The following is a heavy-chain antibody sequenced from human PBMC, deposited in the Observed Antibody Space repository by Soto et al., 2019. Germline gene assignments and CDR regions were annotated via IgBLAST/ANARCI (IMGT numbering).Heavy chain of an antibody. D-gene: IGHD3-3*01. V-gene: IGHV4-61*01. CDR3: AREGASDPREGNYVLRFLEWSQGFDL. Sequence: SETLSLTCSVSGGSVSSGSTYWTWIRQPPGKGLEWIGYIYFSGSANYNPSLKSRVTMSVTTSKDQSSLKLTSVTPADTAVYYCAREGASDPREGNYVLRFLEWSQGFDLWGRGTLVTVSS. CDR1: GGSVSSGSTY. J-gene: IGHJ2*01. CDR2: IYFSGSA.